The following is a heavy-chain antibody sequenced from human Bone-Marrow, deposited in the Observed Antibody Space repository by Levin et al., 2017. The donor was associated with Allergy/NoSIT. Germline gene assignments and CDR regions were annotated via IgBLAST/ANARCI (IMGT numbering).Heavy chain of an antibody. J-gene: IGHJ3*02. CDR3: AREPKGIAAAGTHSSGWNDAFDI. Sequence: ASVKVSCKASGYTFTGYYMHWVRQAPGQGLEWMGWINPNSGGTNYAQKFQGRVTMTRDTSISTAYMELSRLRSDDTAVYYCAREPKGIAAAGTHSSGWNDAFDIWGQGTMVTVSS. CDR2: INPNSGGT. CDR1: GYTFTGYY. V-gene: IGHV1-2*02. D-gene: IGHD6-13*01.